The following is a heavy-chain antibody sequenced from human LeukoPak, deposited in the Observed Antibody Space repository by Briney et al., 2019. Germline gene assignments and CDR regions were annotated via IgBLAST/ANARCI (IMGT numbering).Heavy chain of an antibody. J-gene: IGHJ4*02. D-gene: IGHD4/OR15-4a*01. V-gene: IGHV3-23*01. CDR3: ARRAGAYSHPYDY. CDR1: GFTFSTFA. Sequence: GGSLRLSCAASGFTFSTFAMIWVRQPPGKGLEWVSSIFPSGGEIHYADSVKGRFTISRDNSKNTLYLQMNSLRAEDTAVYYCARRAGAYSHPYDYWGQGTLVTVSS. CDR2: IFPSGGEI.